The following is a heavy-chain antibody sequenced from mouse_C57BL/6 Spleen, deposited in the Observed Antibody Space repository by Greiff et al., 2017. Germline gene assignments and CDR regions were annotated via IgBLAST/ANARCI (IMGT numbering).Heavy chain of an antibody. D-gene: IGHD2-5*01. CDR3: AYSNYEDWYFDV. CDR1: GFTFSDYG. V-gene: IGHV5-17*01. CDR2: ISSGSSTI. Sequence: EVKVEESGGGLVKPGGSLKLSCAASGFTFSDYGMHWVRQAPEKGLEWVAYISSGSSTIYYADTVKGRFTISRDNAKNTLFLQMTSLRSEDTAMYYCAYSNYEDWYFDVWGTGTTVTVSS. J-gene: IGHJ1*03.